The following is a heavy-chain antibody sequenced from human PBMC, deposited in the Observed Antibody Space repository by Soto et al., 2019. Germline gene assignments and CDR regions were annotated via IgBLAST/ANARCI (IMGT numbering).Heavy chain of an antibody. CDR2: IYHSGST. D-gene: IGHD2-21*02. Sequence: QLQLQESGSGLVKPSQTLSLTCAVSGGSISSGGYSWSWIRQPPGKGLEWIGYIYHSGSTYYNPSLKSRVTITVDRSKNQFSLKLSSVTAADTAVYYCAGVRGPYGVGDCYPPSASWFDPWGQGTLVTVSS. CDR3: AGVRGPYGVGDCYPPSASWFDP. J-gene: IGHJ5*02. CDR1: GGSISSGGYS. V-gene: IGHV4-30-2*01.